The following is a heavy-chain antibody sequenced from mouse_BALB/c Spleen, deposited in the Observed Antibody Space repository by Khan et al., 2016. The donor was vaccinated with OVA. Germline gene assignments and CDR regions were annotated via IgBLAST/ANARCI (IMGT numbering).Heavy chain of an antibody. Sequence: EVQLQESGPDLVKPGASVKISCKASGYSFTGYYMHWVKQSHGKSLEWIGRVNPNNGGTSYNQMFTGKAILTVDKSSSTAYMELRSLTAEDSAVYYCTFDGYYSAWFAYWGQGTLVTVSA. CDR1: GYSFTGYY. V-gene: IGHV1-26*01. CDR3: TFDGYYSAWFAY. J-gene: IGHJ3*01. D-gene: IGHD2-3*01. CDR2: VNPNNGGT.